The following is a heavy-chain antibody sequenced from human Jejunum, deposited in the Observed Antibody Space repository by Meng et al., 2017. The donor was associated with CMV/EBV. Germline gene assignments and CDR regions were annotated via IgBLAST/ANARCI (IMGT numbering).Heavy chain of an antibody. V-gene: IGHV3-15*01. CDR2: VKRKSDVGTI. CDR1: GFAFSDAW. J-gene: IGHJ4*02. CDR3: TTGVGRSDHDY. D-gene: IGHD3/OR15-3a*01. Sequence: VQLVGAGGGLVKPGGCLRLSCAASGFAFSDAWMSWVRQAPGKGLEWVGRVKRKSDVGTIDYAAPVKGRFTISRDDSKNTTYLQMNSLKIEDTAVYYCTTGVGRSDHDYWGQGTLVTVSS.